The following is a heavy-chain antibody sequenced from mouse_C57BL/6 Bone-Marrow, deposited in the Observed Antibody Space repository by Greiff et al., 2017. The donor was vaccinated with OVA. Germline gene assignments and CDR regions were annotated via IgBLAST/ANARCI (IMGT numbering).Heavy chain of an antibody. V-gene: IGHV1-81*01. J-gene: IGHJ4*01. CDR2: IYPRSGNT. CDR3: ARGGLYAMDY. CDR1: GYTFTSYG. Sequence: VQLVESGAELARPGASVKLSCQASGYTFTSYGVSWVKQRNGQGLEWIGEIYPRSGNTYYNEKFKGKAPLTADKSSSTAYMELRSLTSEDSAVYFCARGGLYAMDYWGQGTSVPVSS. D-gene: IGHD3-1*01.